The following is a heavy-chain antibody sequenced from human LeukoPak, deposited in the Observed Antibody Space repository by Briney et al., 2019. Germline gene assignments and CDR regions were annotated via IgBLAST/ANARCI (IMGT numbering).Heavy chain of an antibody. Sequence: HPGGSLRLSCAASGFTFSSYGMHWVRQAPGKGLEWVAVIWYDGSNKYYADSVKGRFTISRDNSKNTLYLQMNSLRAEDTAVYYCARSHTQTTVTAGYWGQGTLVTVSS. CDR2: IWYDGSNK. CDR1: GFTFSSYG. CDR3: ARSHTQTTVTAGY. D-gene: IGHD4-17*01. V-gene: IGHV3-33*01. J-gene: IGHJ4*02.